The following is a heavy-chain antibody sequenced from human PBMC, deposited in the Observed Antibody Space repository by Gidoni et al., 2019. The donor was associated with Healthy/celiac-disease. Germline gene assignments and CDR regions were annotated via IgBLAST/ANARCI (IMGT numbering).Heavy chain of an antibody. CDR3: ARGVVPAAAYYYYYYMDV. CDR2: IIPIFGTA. Sequence: QVQLVQSGAEVKKPGSSVKVSCKASGGTVSSYAISWVRQAPGQGLEWMGGIIPIFGTANYAQKFQGRVTITADDSTSTAYMELSSLRSEDTAVYYCARGVVPAAAYYYYYYMDVWGKGTTVTVSS. CDR1: GGTVSSYA. D-gene: IGHD2-2*01. J-gene: IGHJ6*03. V-gene: IGHV1-69*01.